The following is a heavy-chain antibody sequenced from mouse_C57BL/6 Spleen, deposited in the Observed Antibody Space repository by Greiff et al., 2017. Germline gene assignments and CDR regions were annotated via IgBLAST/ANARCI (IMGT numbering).Heavy chain of an antibody. Sequence: QVQLKQPGAELVKPGASVKLSCKASGYTFTSYWMHWVKQRPGQGLEWIGMIHPNSGSTNYNEQFKSKATLTVDKSSRTAYMQHSSLTSEDSAVYYCASGTDYAMDYWGQGTSVTVSS. CDR3: ASGTDYAMDY. J-gene: IGHJ4*01. CDR1: GYTFTSYW. D-gene: IGHD3-3*01. V-gene: IGHV1-64*01. CDR2: IHPNSGST.